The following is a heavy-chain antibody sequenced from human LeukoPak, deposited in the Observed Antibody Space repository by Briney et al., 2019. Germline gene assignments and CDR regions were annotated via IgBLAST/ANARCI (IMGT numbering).Heavy chain of an antibody. CDR2: ISDSGST. Sequence: KPSETLSLTCTVSGGSIRGYSWSWLRQPPGKGLEWLGYISDSGSTSYNPSLKTRIIISLDTSKNQFSLKLSSATAADTAVYYCARWGRPSFDYWGQGTLVTVSS. CDR3: ARWGRPSFDY. J-gene: IGHJ4*02. CDR1: GGSIRGYS. V-gene: IGHV4-59*01. D-gene: IGHD7-27*01.